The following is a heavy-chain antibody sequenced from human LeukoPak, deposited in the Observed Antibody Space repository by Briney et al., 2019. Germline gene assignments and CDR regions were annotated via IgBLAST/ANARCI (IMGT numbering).Heavy chain of an antibody. D-gene: IGHD3-22*01. V-gene: IGHV4-4*07. Sequence: PSGTLSLTCSVSGGAIISYYWSWIRQPAGKGPEWIGSIYPTGNTDYNPSLKTRVTMSTDLSKKQFSLRLRSVTAAGTAVYYCARLKFYDSTGYSPGYYMDVWGKGTAVTVSS. CDR2: IYPTGNT. J-gene: IGHJ6*03. CDR3: ARLKFYDSTGYSPGYYMDV. CDR1: GGAIISYY.